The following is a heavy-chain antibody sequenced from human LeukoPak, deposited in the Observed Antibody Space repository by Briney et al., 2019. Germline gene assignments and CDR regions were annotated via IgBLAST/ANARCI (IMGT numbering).Heavy chain of an antibody. D-gene: IGHD6-13*01. CDR2: VSGSSSYI. Sequence: GGPLRLSCAASGFTFSSYFMNWVRQAPGKGLEWVSSVSGSSSYIYYADSVKGRFTISRDNSKSMVYLQTNSLRVEDTAVYYCARDGDTAAAGYYFDSWGQGTLVTVSS. CDR3: ARDGDTAAAGYYFDS. V-gene: IGHV3-21*06. CDR1: GFTFSSYF. J-gene: IGHJ4*02.